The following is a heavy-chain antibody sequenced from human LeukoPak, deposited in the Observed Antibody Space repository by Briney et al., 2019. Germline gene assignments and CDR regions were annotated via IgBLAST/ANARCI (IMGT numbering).Heavy chain of an antibody. V-gene: IGHV3-74*01. CDR2: INSDGSST. D-gene: IGHD3-3*01. J-gene: IGHJ4*02. CDR1: GFTFDDYG. CDR3: ARARITIFGVVTHFDY. Sequence: PGGSLRLSCAASGFTFDDYGMSWVRQAPGKGLEWVSGINSDGSSTSYADSVKGRFTISRDNAKNTLYLQMNSLRAEDTAVYYCARARITIFGVVTHFDYWGQGTLVTVSS.